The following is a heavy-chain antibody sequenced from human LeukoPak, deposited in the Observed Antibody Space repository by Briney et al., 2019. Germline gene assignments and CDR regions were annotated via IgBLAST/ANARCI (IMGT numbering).Heavy chain of an antibody. CDR2: IKQDGSEK. D-gene: IGHD6-19*01. CDR3: ATGPRISGRYYFDY. J-gene: IGHJ4*02. CDR1: GFTFSSYW. Sequence: GGSLRLPCAASGFTFSSYWMSWVRQAPGKGLEWVANIKQDGSEKYYVDSVKGRFTISRDNAKNSLYLQMNSLRAEDTAVYYCATGPRISGRYYFDYWGQGTLVTDSS. V-gene: IGHV3-7*01.